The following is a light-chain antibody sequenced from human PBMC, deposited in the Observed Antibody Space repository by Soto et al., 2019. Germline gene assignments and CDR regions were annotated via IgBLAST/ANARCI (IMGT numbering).Light chain of an antibody. CDR2: GNR. CDR1: SSNLGAGYD. Sequence: QSVLTQPPSVSGAPGPRVTIPCTGTSSNLGAGYDVHWYQQLPGTAPKLVIYGNRNRPSGVPERFSGSKSGTSASLAITGLQAEDEGDYYCQAYDYSLTASVFGGGTKLTVL. V-gene: IGLV1-40*01. CDR3: QAYDYSLTASV. J-gene: IGLJ3*02.